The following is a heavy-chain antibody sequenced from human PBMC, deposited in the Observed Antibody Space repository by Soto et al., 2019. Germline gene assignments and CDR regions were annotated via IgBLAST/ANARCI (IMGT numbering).Heavy chain of an antibody. Sequence: QVQLVQSGAEVKKPGASVRVSCKASGYVFSSYDITWVRQAPGHGLEWMGWVNPGSGYKGYAQNFQGRVTLTRNMSISTVYMELSSLRSEDTAVYYCARADPRHYYMDVWGKGTTVTVSS. V-gene: IGHV1-8*01. J-gene: IGHJ6*03. CDR3: ARADPRHYYMDV. CDR1: GYVFSSYD. CDR2: VNPGSGYK.